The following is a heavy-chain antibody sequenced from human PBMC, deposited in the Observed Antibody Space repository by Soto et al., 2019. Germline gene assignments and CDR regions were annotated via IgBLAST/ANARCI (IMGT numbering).Heavy chain of an antibody. CDR2: ISWNSGSI. CDR3: AKDLDDYIWGSYREDDAFDI. Sequence: GGSLRLSCAASGFTFDDYAMHWVRQAPGKGLERVSGISWNSGSIGYADSVKGRFTISRDNAKNSLYLQMNSLRAEDTALYYCAKDLDDYIWGSYREDDAFDIWGQGTMVTVSS. J-gene: IGHJ3*02. CDR1: GFTFDDYA. D-gene: IGHD3-16*02. V-gene: IGHV3-9*01.